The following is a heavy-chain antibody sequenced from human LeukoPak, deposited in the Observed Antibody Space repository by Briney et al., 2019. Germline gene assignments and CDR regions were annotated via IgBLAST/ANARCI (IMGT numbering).Heavy chain of an antibody. CDR3: ARDPMTHFFDY. D-gene: IGHD2-21*02. J-gene: IGHJ4*02. V-gene: IGHV4-4*07. CDR1: GGSISGYY. Sequence: PWETLSLTCNVSGGSISGYYWHWIRQPAGKGLEWIGRIYASGSTNYNPSLGSRVTMSLDTSKNYFSLKLNSVTAADTAVYFCARDPMTHFFDYWGQGTLVTVSS. CDR2: IYASGST.